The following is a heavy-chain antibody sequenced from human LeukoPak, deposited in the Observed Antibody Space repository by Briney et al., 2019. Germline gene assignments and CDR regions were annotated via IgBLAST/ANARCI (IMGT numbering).Heavy chain of an antibody. CDR2: IYYSGST. J-gene: IGHJ4*02. CDR1: GGSISSGSYY. V-gene: IGHV4-61*01. D-gene: IGHD3-3*01. CDR3: ARSKLRFLEWLLDY. Sequence: SETLSLTCTVSGGSISSGSYYWSWIRQPPGKGLEWIGYIYYSGSTNYNPSLKSRVTISVDTSKNQFSLKLSSVTAADTAVYYCARSKLRFLEWLLDYWGQGTLVTVSS.